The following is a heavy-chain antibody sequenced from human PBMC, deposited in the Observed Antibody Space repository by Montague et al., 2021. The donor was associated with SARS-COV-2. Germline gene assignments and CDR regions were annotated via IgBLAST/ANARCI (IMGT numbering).Heavy chain of an antibody. V-gene: IGHV4-31*03. CDR2: IYYSGST. Sequence: TLSLTCTVSGGSISSGGYYWSWIRQHPGKGLEWIGFIYYSGSTYHNPSLKSRVTISVDTSKNQFSLKLSSVTAADTAVYYCARDPINRITIFGVVTRGWYFDLWGRGTLVTVSS. D-gene: IGHD3-3*01. CDR1: GGSISSGGYY. CDR3: ARDPINRITIFGVVTRGWYFDL. J-gene: IGHJ2*01.